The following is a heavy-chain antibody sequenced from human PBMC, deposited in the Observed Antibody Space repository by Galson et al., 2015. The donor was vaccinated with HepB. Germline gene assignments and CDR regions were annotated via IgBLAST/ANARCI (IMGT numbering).Heavy chain of an antibody. CDR2: INSDGSST. Sequence: SLRLSCAASGFTFSSYWMHWVRQAPGKGLVWVSRINSDGSSTSYADSVKGRFTISRDNAKNALYLQMNSLRAEDTAVYYCARDGVAAAADVLGYYYYGLDVWGQGTTVTVSS. CDR1: GFTFSSYW. J-gene: IGHJ6*02. CDR3: ARDGVAAAADVLGYYYYGLDV. V-gene: IGHV3-74*01. D-gene: IGHD6-13*01.